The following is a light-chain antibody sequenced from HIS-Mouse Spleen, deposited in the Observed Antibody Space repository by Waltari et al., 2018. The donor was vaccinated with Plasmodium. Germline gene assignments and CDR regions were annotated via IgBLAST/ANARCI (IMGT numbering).Light chain of an antibody. Sequence: EIVLTQSPGTLSSSPGERATLSCRASQSFSSSYLAWYQQKPGQAPRLLIYGASSRATGIPDRFSGSGSGTDFTLTISRLEPEDFAVYYCQQYGSSPLTFGGGTKVEIK. CDR1: QSFSSSY. CDR2: GAS. CDR3: QQYGSSPLT. V-gene: IGKV3-20*01. J-gene: IGKJ4*01.